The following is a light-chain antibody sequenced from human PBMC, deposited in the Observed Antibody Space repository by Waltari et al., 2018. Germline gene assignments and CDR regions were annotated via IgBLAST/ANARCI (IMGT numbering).Light chain of an antibody. V-gene: IGLV2-14*03. CDR1: SSDVGGYDS. CDR3: CSYTNKSSVL. J-gene: IGLJ2*01. CDR2: DVS. Sequence: QSALTQPASVSGSPGQSITISCTGTSSDVGGYDSVSWYQQQPGKAPRLMIYDVSNRPSGVSNRFSGSKSGNAASLTISGLQSEDEGDYYCCSYTNKSSVLFGGGTKLTVL.